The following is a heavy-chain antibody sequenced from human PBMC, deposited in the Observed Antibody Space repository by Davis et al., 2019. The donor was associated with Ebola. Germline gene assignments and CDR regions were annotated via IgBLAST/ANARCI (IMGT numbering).Heavy chain of an antibody. D-gene: IGHD1-7*01. Sequence: GPLRLSCAASAFTASPNYMSRVRQAPGKGLEWVLVIYSAGSTYYAVSVKVRFTTSQDNSKNTLYLQMNALSAEDTAVNYCARTGTTNYYYYGMDVWGQGTTVTVSS. J-gene: IGHJ6*02. CDR3: ARTGTTNYYYYGMDV. CDR1: AFTASPNY. CDR2: IYSAGST. V-gene: IGHV3-53*01.